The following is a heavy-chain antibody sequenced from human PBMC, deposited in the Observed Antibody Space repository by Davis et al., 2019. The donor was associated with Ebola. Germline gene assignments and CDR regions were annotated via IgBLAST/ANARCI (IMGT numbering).Heavy chain of an antibody. D-gene: IGHD3-22*01. Sequence: GGSLRLSCAASGFTFSSYSMNWVRQVPGKGPEWVSSISGSGASKYYADSVKGRFTISRDNSKNTLFLQMNSLRVEDTATYYCAKGNYDSSGYWGYWFDPWGQGTLVTVSS. CDR1: GFTFSSYS. CDR2: ISGSGASK. V-gene: IGHV3-23*01. J-gene: IGHJ5*02. CDR3: AKGNYDSSGYWGYWFDP.